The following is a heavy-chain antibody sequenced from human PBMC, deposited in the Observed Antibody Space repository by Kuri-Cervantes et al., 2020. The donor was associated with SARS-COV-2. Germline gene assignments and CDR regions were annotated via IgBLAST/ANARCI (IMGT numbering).Heavy chain of an antibody. CDR3: ARHVPDWLLNWFDP. CDR2: IYYSGST. V-gene: IGHV4-39*01. CDR1: GGSFSGYY. J-gene: IGHJ5*02. Sequence: ESLKISCAVYGGSFSGYYWGWIRQPPGKGLEWIGSIYYSGSTYYNPSLKSRVTISVDTSKNQFSLKLSSVTAADTAVYYCARHVPDWLLNWFDPWGQGTLVTVSS. D-gene: IGHD3-9*01.